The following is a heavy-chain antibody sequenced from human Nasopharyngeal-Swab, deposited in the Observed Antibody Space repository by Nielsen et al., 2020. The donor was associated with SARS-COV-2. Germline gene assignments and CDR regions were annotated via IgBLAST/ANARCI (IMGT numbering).Heavy chain of an antibody. CDR3: ARGRGYSYGNDAFDI. D-gene: IGHD5-18*01. V-gene: IGHV3-21*01. Sequence: GGSLRLSCAASGFTFSSYSMNWVRQAPGKGLEWVSSISTSSSYIYYTDSVKGRFTISRDNAKNSLYLQMNSLRAEDTAVYYCARGRGYSYGNDAFDIWGQGTMVTVSS. CDR2: ISTSSSYI. J-gene: IGHJ3*02. CDR1: GFTFSSYS.